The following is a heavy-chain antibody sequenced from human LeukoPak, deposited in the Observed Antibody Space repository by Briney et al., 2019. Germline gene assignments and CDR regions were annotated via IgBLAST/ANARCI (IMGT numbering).Heavy chain of an antibody. CDR2: IYPGDSDT. Sequence: GESLKISCKGSGYSFTSHWIGWARQKPGKGLEWVGIIYPGDSDTRYSPSFQGQVTMSVDKSINTAYLQWNSLKASDSAMYYCTRLSEWELPDYWGQGTLVTASS. V-gene: IGHV5-51*01. CDR1: GYSFTSHW. CDR3: TRLSEWELPDY. J-gene: IGHJ4*02. D-gene: IGHD1-7*01.